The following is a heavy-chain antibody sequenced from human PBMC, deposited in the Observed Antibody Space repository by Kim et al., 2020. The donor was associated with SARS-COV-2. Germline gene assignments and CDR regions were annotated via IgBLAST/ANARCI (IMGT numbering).Heavy chain of an antibody. CDR2: ISYDGSNK. CDR3: AKDNSLQWLIRIEGNWFDP. Sequence: RGSLRLSCAASGFTFSSYGMHWVRQAPGKGLEWVAVISYDGSNKYYADSVKGRFTISRDNSKNTLYLQMNSLRAEDTAVYYCAKDNSLQWLIRIEGNWFDPWGQGTLVTVSS. V-gene: IGHV3-30*18. CDR1: GFTFSSYG. D-gene: IGHD6-19*01. J-gene: IGHJ5*02.